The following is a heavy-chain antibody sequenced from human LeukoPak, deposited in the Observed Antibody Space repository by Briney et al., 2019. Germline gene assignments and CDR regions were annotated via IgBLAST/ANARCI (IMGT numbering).Heavy chain of an antibody. V-gene: IGHV3-66*01. J-gene: IGHJ4*02. CDR3: VRDAS. CDR1: GVTVSSNH. Sequence: GGSLRLSCAVSGVTVSSNHMSWVRQAPGKGLEWVSAIYSGGGAYYADSVKGRFTLSRDISKNTLYLQMNSLRAEDTAVYYCVRDASWGQGTLVTVSS. CDR2: IYSGGGA.